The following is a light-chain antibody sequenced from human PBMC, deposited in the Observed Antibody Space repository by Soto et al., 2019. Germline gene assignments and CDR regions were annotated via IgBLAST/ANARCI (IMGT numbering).Light chain of an antibody. V-gene: IGKV1-5*03. CDR2: KAS. CDR1: QSISNW. CDR3: QQYNSYPYT. Sequence: DIQMTQSPSTLSASVGDRVTITCRASQSISNWLAWYQQKPGKAPKLLLYKASTLQSGVPPRFRGSGSGTEFTLTISSLQPDDFATYYCQQYNSYPYTFGQGTKVDIK. J-gene: IGKJ2*01.